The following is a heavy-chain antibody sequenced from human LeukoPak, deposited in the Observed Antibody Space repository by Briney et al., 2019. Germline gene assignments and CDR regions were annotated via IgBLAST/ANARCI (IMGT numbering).Heavy chain of an antibody. CDR3: ARNRLDRGNNWFDP. V-gene: IGHV3-23*01. J-gene: IGHJ5*02. CDR1: GFTFSNYA. Sequence: PGGSLRLSCAASGFTFSNYAMNWVRQAPGKGLEWVSTISGGGGSTYYADSVKGRFTISRDSSKNTLYLQMNSLRAEDTAVYYCARNRLDRGNNWFDPWGQGTLVTVSS. CDR2: ISGGGGST. D-gene: IGHD1-26*01.